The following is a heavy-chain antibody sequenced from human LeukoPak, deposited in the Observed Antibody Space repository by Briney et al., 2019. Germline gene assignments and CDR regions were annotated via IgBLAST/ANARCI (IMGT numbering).Heavy chain of an antibody. CDR3: ARAVAGTEGWFNS. J-gene: IGHJ5*01. Sequence: SQTLSLTCAISGDSVSSNSVAWDWIRQSPSRGLEWLGRTYYRSKWYNDYAVSVKSRISINPDTSKNQFSLQLNSVTPEDTAVYYCARAVAGTEGWFNSWGQGTLVTVSS. CDR1: GDSVSSNSVA. D-gene: IGHD1-1*01. CDR2: TYYRSKWYN. V-gene: IGHV6-1*01.